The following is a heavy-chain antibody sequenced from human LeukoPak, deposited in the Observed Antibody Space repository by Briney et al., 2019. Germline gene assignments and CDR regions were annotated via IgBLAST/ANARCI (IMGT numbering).Heavy chain of an antibody. CDR1: GYTFTSYG. Sequence: ASVKVSCKASGYTFTSYGISWVRQAPGQGLEWMGWISGYNGKTNYAQKLQGRVTMATDTSTSTAYMELRSLRSDDTAVYYCARDYQDVLLWFGGLSKWGQGTLVTVSS. CDR2: ISGYNGKT. D-gene: IGHD3-10*01. J-gene: IGHJ4*02. CDR3: ARDYQDVLLWFGGLSK. V-gene: IGHV1-18*01.